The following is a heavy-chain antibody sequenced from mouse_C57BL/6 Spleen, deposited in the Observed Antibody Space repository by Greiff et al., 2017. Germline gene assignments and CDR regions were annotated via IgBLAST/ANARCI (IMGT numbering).Heavy chain of an antibody. V-gene: IGHV1-55*01. CDR1: GYTFTSYW. J-gene: IGHJ1*03. CDR2: TYPGSGST. CDR3: ARWAPSTVAVSDV. Sequence: VQLQQPGAELVKPGASVKMSCKASGYTFTSYWITWVKQRPGQGLEWIGDTYPGSGSTNYNEKFKSKATLTVDTSSSTAYMQLSSLTSEDSAVYYCARWAPSTVAVSDVWGTGTTVTVSS. D-gene: IGHD1-1*01.